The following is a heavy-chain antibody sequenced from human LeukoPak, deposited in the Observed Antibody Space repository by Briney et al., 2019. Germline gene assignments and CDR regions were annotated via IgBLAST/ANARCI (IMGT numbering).Heavy chain of an antibody. CDR3: ARAQYYSDSTGYYYLHY. V-gene: IGHV3-48*01. J-gene: IGHJ4*02. D-gene: IGHD3-22*01. Sequence: GGSLRLSWVGSGFTFSSYHMNWVRQAPGKGLEWVSYISSSSSTIYYADSVKGRFTISRDNAKNSLYLQTNSLRAEDTAVYYCARAQYYSDSTGYYYLHYWGQGTLVTVSS. CDR1: GFTFSSYH. CDR2: ISSSSSTI.